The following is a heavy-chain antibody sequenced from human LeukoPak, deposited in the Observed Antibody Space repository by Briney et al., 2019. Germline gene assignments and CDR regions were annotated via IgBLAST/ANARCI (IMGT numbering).Heavy chain of an antibody. D-gene: IGHD1-26*01. CDR1: GFTFSSYS. J-gene: IGHJ4*02. V-gene: IGHV3-21*01. Sequence: GGSLRLSCAASGFTFSSYSMNWVRQAPGKGLEWVSSISSSSSYIYYADSVKGRFTISRDNAKNSLYLQMNTLRAEDTAVYFCARDRWDLEYWGQGTLVTVSS. CDR3: ARDRWDLEY. CDR2: ISSSSSYI.